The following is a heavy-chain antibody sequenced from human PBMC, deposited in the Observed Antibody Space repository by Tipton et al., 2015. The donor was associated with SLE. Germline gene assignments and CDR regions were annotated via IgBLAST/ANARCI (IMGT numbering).Heavy chain of an antibody. J-gene: IGHJ4*02. V-gene: IGHV4-59*12. Sequence: TLSLTCTVSGGSISSYYWSWIRQPPGKGLEWIGYIYYSGSTNYNPSLKSRVTISGDTSKNQFSLRVSSVTAADTAVYYCARALNFWSGYYLDYWGQGTLVTVSS. CDR1: GGSISSYY. D-gene: IGHD3-3*01. CDR3: ARALNFWSGYYLDY. CDR2: IYYSGST.